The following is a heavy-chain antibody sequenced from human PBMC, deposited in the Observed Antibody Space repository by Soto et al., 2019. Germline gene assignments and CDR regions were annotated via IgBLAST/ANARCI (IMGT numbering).Heavy chain of an antibody. D-gene: IGHD6-13*01. CDR1: GGTFSSYA. V-gene: IGHV1-69*13. CDR3: ASSSPSYSSSWYQKNDDFDY. CDR2: IIPIFGTA. J-gene: IGHJ4*02. Sequence: GASVNVSCKASGGTFSSYAISWVRQAPGQGLEWMGGIIPIFGTANYAQKFQGRVTITADESTSTAYMELSSLRSEDTAVYYCASSSPSYSSSWYQKNDDFDYWGQGTLVTVSS.